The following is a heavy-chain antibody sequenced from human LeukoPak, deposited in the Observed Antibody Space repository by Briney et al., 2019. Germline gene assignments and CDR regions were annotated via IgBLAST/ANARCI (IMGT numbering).Heavy chain of an antibody. J-gene: IGHJ5*02. V-gene: IGHV3-11*04. D-gene: IGHD3-10*01. CDR1: GFTFSDYN. CDR3: AAWFGESVP. Sequence: GGSLRLSCAASGFTFSDYNMNWVRQAPGKGLEWVSYITNGGSTIHHADSVKGRFTISRDDTQNSVYLQMNSLRVEDTAVYYCAAWFGESVPWGQGTLVTVSS. CDR2: ITNGGSTI.